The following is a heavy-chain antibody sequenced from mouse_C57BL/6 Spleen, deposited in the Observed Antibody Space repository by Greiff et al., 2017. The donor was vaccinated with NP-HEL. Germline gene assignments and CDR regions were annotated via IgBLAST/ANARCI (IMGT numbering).Heavy chain of an antibody. Sequence: EVQGVESGGGLVKPGGSLKLSCAASGFTFSSYAMSWVRQTPEKRLEWVATISDGGSYTYYPDNVKGRFTISRDNAKNNLYLQMSHLKSEDTAMYYCARDPNYYCINAMDYWGQGTSVTVSS. V-gene: IGHV5-4*01. CDR3: ARDPNYYCINAMDY. CDR1: GFTFSSYA. J-gene: IGHJ4*01. D-gene: IGHD1-1*01. CDR2: ISDGGSYT.